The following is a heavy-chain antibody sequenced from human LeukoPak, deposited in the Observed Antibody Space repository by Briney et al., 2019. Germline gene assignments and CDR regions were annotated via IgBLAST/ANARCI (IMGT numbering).Heavy chain of an antibody. CDR3: ARGQLSVPYYYYYGMDV. CDR2: IYSGGST. Sequence: GGSLRLSCAASGFTFSTFVMSWVRQAPGKGLEWVSVIYSGGSTYYADSVKGRFTISRDNSKNTLYLQMNSLRAEDTAVYYCARGQLSVPYYYYYGMDVWGQGTTVTVSS. CDR1: GFTFSTFV. J-gene: IGHJ6*02. V-gene: IGHV3-66*01. D-gene: IGHD5-18*01.